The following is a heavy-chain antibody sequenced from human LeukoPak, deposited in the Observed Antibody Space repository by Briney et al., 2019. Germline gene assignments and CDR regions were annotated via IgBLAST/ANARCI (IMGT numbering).Heavy chain of an antibody. CDR2: INHSGST. Sequence: SETLSLTCAVYGGSFSGYYWSWIRQPPGKGLEWIGEINHSGSTNYNPSLKSRVTISVDTSKNQFSLKLSSVTAADTAVYYCARQKSYGRFIDYWGQGTLVTVSS. V-gene: IGHV4-34*01. CDR1: GGSFSGYY. CDR3: ARQKSYGRFIDY. J-gene: IGHJ4*02. D-gene: IGHD4-17*01.